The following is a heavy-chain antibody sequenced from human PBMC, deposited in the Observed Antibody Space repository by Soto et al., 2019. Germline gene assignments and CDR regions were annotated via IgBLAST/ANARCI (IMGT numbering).Heavy chain of an antibody. V-gene: IGHV1-18*01. CDR1: DYTFTTYG. CDR2: ISAYNGNT. D-gene: IGHD5-18*01. J-gene: IGHJ4*02. CDR3: ARAGRIQPTFLDF. Sequence: QVQLVRSGVEVKKPGAAVKVSCKASDYTFTTYGITWVRQAPGQGLEWMGWISAYNGNTNYAQKLQGRVTMTTDTSTSTAYMELRSLRSDDTAVYYCARAGRIQPTFLDFWGQGTLVTVSS.